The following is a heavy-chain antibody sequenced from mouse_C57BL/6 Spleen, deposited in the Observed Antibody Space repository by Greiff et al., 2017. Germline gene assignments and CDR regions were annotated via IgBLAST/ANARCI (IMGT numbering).Heavy chain of an antibody. CDR1: GFTFNTYA. Sequence: DVKLVESGGGLVQPKGSLKLSCAASGFTFNTYAMHWVRQAPGKGLEWVARIRSKSSNYATYYADSVKDRFTISRDDSQSMLYLQMNNLKTEDTAMYYCVRDRFTTVVADYAMDYWGQGTSVTVSS. CDR2: IRSKSSNYAT. D-gene: IGHD1-1*01. CDR3: VRDRFTTVVADYAMDY. J-gene: IGHJ4*01. V-gene: IGHV10-3*01.